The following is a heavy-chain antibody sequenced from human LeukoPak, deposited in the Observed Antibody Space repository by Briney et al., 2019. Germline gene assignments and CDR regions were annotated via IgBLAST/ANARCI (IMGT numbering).Heavy chain of an antibody. D-gene: IGHD3-10*01. CDR1: GGSFSGYY. V-gene: IGHV4-34*01. J-gene: IGHJ5*02. CDR2: INHSGST. CDR3: ARGKSFSALKKNWFDP. Sequence: SETLSLTCAVYGGSFSGYYWSWIRQPPGKGLEWIGEINHSGSTNYNPSLKSRVTISVDTSKNQFSLKLSSVTAADTAVYYCARGKSFSALKKNWFDPWGQGTLVTVSS.